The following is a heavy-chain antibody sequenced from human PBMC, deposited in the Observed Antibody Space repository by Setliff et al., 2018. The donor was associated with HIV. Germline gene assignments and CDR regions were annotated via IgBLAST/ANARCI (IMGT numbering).Heavy chain of an antibody. D-gene: IGHD4-17*01. CDR3: AKDLGGGSYGNWAYGMDV. CDR1: GFTFSSYG. V-gene: IGHV3-30*02. CDR2: IRYDGSNK. J-gene: IGHJ6*02. Sequence: GGSLRLSCAASGFTFSSYGMHWVRQAPGKGLEWVAFIRYDGSNKYYADSVKGRFTISRDNSKNTLYLQMNSLRTEDTALYYCAKDLGGGSYGNWAYGMDVGGQGTTVTVSS.